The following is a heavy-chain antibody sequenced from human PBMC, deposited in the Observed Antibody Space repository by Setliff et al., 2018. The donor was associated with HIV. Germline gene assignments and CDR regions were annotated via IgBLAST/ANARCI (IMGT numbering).Heavy chain of an antibody. CDR2: IYHSGST. CDR1: GGSISSNW. V-gene: IGHV4-4*02. CDR3: ARDRRYCSAYGCVYGFDT. D-gene: IGHD2-15*01. J-gene: IGHJ3*02. Sequence: SETLSLTCAVSGGSISSNWWSWVRQSPGKGLEWIGEIYHSGSTHYNPSLQSRVTMSVDKSKSQFSLKLTSVTAADTAVYYCARDRRYCSAYGCVYGFDTWGQGTTVTVSS.